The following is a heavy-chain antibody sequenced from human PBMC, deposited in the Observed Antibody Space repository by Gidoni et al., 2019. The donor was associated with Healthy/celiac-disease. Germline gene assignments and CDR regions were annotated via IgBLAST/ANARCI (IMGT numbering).Heavy chain of an antibody. J-gene: IGHJ6*02. CDR1: GGSISSYY. V-gene: IGHV4-59*01. D-gene: IGHD6-6*01. CDR3: ARSYSSSSYYYYGMDV. Sequence: QVQLPESGPGLVKPSETLSLTCTVPGGSISSYYWSWIRQPPGKGLEWIGYSYYSGSTNYNPSLKSRVTISVDTSKNQFSLKLSSVTAADTAVYYCARSYSSSSYYYYGMDVWGQGTTVTVSS. CDR2: SYYSGST.